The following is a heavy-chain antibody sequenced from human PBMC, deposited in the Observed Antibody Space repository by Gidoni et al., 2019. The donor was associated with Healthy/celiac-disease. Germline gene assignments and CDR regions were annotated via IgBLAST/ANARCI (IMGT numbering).Heavy chain of an antibody. CDR1: GFTFDDYA. Sequence: EVQLVESGGGLVQPGRSLRLSCAASGFTFDDYAMHWVRQAQGKGLEWVSGISWTSGSIGYADSVKGRFTISRDNAKNSLYLQMNSLRAEDTALYYCAKAVRSYYYGMDVWGQGTTVTVSS. CDR3: AKAVRSYYYGMDV. D-gene: IGHD4-17*01. CDR2: ISWTSGSI. V-gene: IGHV3-9*01. J-gene: IGHJ6*02.